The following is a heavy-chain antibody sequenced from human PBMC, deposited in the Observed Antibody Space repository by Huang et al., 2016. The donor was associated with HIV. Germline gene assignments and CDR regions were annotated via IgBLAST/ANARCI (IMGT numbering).Heavy chain of an antibody. J-gene: IGHJ4*02. CDR3: AKGPMGGDSSSSGYAY. D-gene: IGHD6-13*01. Sequence: QVQLVESGGGVVQPGRSLRLSCAASGFTFSGYGMHWVRQAPGKGLEGVAVKSYDGSNKYYADSVKGRFTISRDNSKNTLYLQMNSLRAEDTAVYYCAKGPMGGDSSSSGYAYWGQGTLVTVSS. CDR2: KSYDGSNK. CDR1: GFTFSGYG. V-gene: IGHV3-30*18.